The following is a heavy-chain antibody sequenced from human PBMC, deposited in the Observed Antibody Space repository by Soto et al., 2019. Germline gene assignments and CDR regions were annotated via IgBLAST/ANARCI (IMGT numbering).Heavy chain of an antibody. Sequence: PSETLSLTCAVYGGSFSGYYWSWIRQPPGKGLEWIEEINHSGSTNYNPSLKSRVTISVDTSKNQFSLKLSSVTAADTAVYYCARGRRTGYCSGGSCYPDAFDIWGQGTMVTVSS. CDR3: ARGRRTGYCSGGSCYPDAFDI. CDR2: INHSGST. J-gene: IGHJ3*02. D-gene: IGHD2-15*01. CDR1: GGSFSGYY. V-gene: IGHV4-34*01.